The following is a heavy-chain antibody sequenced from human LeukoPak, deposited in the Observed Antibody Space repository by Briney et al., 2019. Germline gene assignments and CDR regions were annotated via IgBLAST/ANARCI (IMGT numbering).Heavy chain of an antibody. CDR3: ARDPRYYYGSGSHFDY. V-gene: IGHV4-30-2*01. CDR2: ISHSGST. CDR1: GGSITNDGYY. J-gene: IGHJ4*02. Sequence: SETLSLTCTVSGGSITNDGYYWSWIRQPPGEGLEWIGYISHSGSTNYNPSLKSRVTISVDKSKNQFSLKLSSVTAADTAVYYCARDPRYYYGSGSHFDYWGQGTLVTVSS. D-gene: IGHD3-10*01.